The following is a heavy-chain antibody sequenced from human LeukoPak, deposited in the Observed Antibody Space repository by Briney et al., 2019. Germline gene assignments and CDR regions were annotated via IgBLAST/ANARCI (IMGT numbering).Heavy chain of an antibody. D-gene: IGHD3-10*01. CDR1: GFTFSSYA. CDR3: AKAPRYYYGSGSYYVDY. J-gene: IGHJ4*02. V-gene: IGHV3-23*01. CDR2: ISGSGGST. Sequence: GGSLRLSCAASGFTFSSYAMSWVRQAPGEGLEWVSAISGSGGSTYYADSVKGRFTISRDNSKNTLYLQMNSLRAEDTAVYSCAKAPRYYYGSGSYYVDYWGQGTLVTVSS.